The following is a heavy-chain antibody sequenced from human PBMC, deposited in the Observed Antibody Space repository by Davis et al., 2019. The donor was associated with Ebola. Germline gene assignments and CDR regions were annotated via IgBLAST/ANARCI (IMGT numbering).Heavy chain of an antibody. J-gene: IGHJ6*02. CDR2: ISTSGNHM. D-gene: IGHD3-16*01. CDR1: GFTFSSYP. Sequence: GESLKISCVASGFTFSSYPMTWVRQAPGKGLEWVSYISTSGNHMYYADSVKGRFTVSRDNAKNSLYLQMNSLRAEDTAVYYYASHLGVHGMDVWGQGTAVTVS. CDR3: ASHLGVHGMDV. V-gene: IGHV3-21*01.